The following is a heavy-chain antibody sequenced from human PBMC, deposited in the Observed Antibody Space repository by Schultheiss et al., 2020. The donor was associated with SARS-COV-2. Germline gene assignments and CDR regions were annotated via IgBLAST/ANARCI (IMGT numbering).Heavy chain of an antibody. Sequence: GGSLRLSCAASGFTVSYNYMSWVRQAPGKGLEWVSSISSSSSYIYYADSVKGRFTISRDNAKNSLYLQMNSLRAEDTAVYYCARVTIFGAPMDVWGQGTTVTVSS. D-gene: IGHD3-3*01. CDR1: GFTVSYNY. V-gene: IGHV3-21*01. CDR3: ARVTIFGAPMDV. J-gene: IGHJ6*02. CDR2: ISSSSSYI.